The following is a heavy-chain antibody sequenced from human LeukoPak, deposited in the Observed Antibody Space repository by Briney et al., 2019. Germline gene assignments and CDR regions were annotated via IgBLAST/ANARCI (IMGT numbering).Heavy chain of an antibody. D-gene: IGHD2-2*01. V-gene: IGHV3-21*01. J-gene: IGHJ6*03. CDR2: ISGSSSYI. Sequence: GGSLRLSCAASGFTFSSYSMSWVRQAPGKGLEWVSSISGSSSYIYYADSLKGRVTISRDNAKNSLYLKMNSLRAEDKAVYYCARDGGYCSSTSCLGYYYYYMDVWGKGTTVTVSS. CDR3: ARDGGYCSSTSCLGYYYYYMDV. CDR1: GFTFSSYS.